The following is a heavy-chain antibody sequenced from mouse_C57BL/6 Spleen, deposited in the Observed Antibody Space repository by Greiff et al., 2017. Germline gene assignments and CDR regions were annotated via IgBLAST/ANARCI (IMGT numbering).Heavy chain of an antibody. V-gene: IGHV1-54*01. J-gene: IGHJ4*01. Sequence: QVQLQQSGAELVRPGTSVKVSCKASGYAFTNYLIEWVKQRPGQGLEWIGVINPGSGGTNYNEKFKGKATLTADKSSSTAYMQLSSLTSEDSAVYLCARGLGNYAMDYWGQGTSVTVAS. CDR2: INPGSGGT. CDR3: ARGLGNYAMDY. CDR1: GYAFTNYL. D-gene: IGHD3-3*01.